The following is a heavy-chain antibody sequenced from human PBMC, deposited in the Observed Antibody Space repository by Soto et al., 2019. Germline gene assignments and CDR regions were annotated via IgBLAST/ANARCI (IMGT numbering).Heavy chain of an antibody. D-gene: IGHD1-26*01. Sequence: QVQLQEAGPGLVKPSETLSLTCTVSGGSINSYYWSWVRQPPGKGLEWIGHIYYGGRTDYNPSLKSRLTISADTSNNHLSLTVSSVTAADTALYYCATSRAPADRYYYNGMDVWGPGTTVTVSS. J-gene: IGHJ6*02. CDR1: GGSINSYY. V-gene: IGHV4-59*12. CDR2: IYYGGRT. CDR3: ATSRAPADRYYYNGMDV.